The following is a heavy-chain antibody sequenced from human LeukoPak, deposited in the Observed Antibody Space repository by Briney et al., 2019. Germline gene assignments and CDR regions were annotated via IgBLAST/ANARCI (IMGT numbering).Heavy chain of an antibody. CDR2: IYYSGST. CDR3: ARVDDDYKFDY. Sequence: SETLSLTCTVSGGSINRSYYYWGWIRQPQGKGLEWIGTIYYSGSTFYNPSLKSRVTISVDTSKNQFSLKLSSVTAADTAVYYCARVDDDYKFDYWGQGTLVTVSS. V-gene: IGHV4-39*07. J-gene: IGHJ4*02. D-gene: IGHD5-24*01. CDR1: GGSINRSYYY.